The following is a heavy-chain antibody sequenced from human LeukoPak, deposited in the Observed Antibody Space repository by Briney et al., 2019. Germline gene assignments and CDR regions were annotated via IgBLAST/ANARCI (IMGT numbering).Heavy chain of an antibody. Sequence: ASVKVSCKASGYTFTGYYMHWVRQAPGQGLEWMGWINPNSGGTNYAQKFQGRVTITADKSTSTAYMELSSLRSEDTAVYYCARGLYGDYEDWFDPWGQGTLVTVSS. CDR1: GYTFTGYY. J-gene: IGHJ5*02. D-gene: IGHD4-17*01. CDR2: INPNSGGT. CDR3: ARGLYGDYEDWFDP. V-gene: IGHV1-2*02.